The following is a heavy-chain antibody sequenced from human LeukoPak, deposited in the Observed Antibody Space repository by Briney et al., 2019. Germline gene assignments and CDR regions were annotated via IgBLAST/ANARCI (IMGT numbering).Heavy chain of an antibody. CDR1: GFPFSNFE. V-gene: IGHV3-48*03. CDR2: ISRSGGNI. J-gene: IGHJ4*02. CDR3: ARGTTINNFDY. Sequence: PGGSLRLSCVGSGFPFSNFEMNWVRQAPGKGLEWVSYISRSGGNIYYSDSVKGRFTISRDNAKNSLYLQMNSLREGDTAVYYCARGTTINNFDYWGQGTLVTVSS. D-gene: IGHD5-12*01.